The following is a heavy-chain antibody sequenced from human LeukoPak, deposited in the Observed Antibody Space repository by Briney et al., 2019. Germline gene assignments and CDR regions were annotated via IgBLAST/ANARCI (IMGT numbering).Heavy chain of an antibody. CDR1: GYTFTSYY. J-gene: IGHJ1*01. CDR3: ATDRSGRWSFQH. CDR2: INPSGGST. V-gene: IGHV1-46*01. D-gene: IGHD4-23*01. Sequence: ASVKVPCKASGYTFTSYYMHWVRQAPGQGLEWMGIINPSGGSTSYAQKFQGRVTMTRDTSASTVYMELSSLRSEDTAVYYCATDRSGRWSFQHWGQGTLVTVSS.